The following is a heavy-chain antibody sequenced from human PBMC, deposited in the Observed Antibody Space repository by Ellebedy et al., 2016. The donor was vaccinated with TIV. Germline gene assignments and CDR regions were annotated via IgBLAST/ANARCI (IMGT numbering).Heavy chain of an antibody. CDR1: GYTFTAYY. CDR2: INPSTGGT. J-gene: IGHJ5*02. V-gene: IGHV1-2*04. Sequence: ASVKVSCKASGYTFTAYYIHWVRQAPGQGLEWMGWINPSTGGTNYAQKFQASVTMTTDTSISTAYMQLISLKSDDTAMYYCARDGSDIHIPGYSWFDPWGQGTLVTVSS. CDR3: ARDGSDIHIPGYSWFDP. D-gene: IGHD5-18*01.